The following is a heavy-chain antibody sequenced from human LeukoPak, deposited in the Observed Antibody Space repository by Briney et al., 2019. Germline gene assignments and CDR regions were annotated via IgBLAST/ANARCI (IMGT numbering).Heavy chain of an antibody. D-gene: IGHD2-2*01. CDR2: INQDGSGE. CDR3: ARAGPYQLPPRPVDY. Sequence: GGSLRLSCAASGFTFSSYWMSWVRQAPGKGLEWVANINQDGSGEYYVDSVKGRFTIPRDNAKNSLFLQMNSLRAEDTAIYYCARAGPYQLPPRPVDYWGQGTLVTVSS. J-gene: IGHJ4*02. CDR1: GFTFSSYW. V-gene: IGHV3-7*01.